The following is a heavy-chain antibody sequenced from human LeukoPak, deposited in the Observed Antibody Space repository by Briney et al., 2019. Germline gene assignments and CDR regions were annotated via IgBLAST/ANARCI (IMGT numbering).Heavy chain of an antibody. CDR2: ISSSSSYI. V-gene: IGHV3-21*01. J-gene: IGHJ4*02. CDR3: ARDYCSSTSCLLDY. CDR1: GFTFSSYS. D-gene: IGHD2-2*01. Sequence: GGSQRLSCAASGFTFSSYSMNWVRQAPGKGLEWVSSISSSSSYIYYADSVKGRFTISRDNSKNTLYLQMGSLRAEDMAVYYCARDYCSSTSCLLDYWGQGTLVTVSS.